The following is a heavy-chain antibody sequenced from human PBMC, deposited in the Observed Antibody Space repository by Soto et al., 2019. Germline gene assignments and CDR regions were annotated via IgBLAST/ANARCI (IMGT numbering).Heavy chain of an antibody. CDR1: GYTFTGYY. J-gene: IGHJ4*02. CDR2: INPNSGGT. Sequence: ASVKVSCKASGYTFTGYYMHWLRQSPGQGLEWMGWINPNSGGTNYAQKFQGRVTMTRDTSISTAYMELSRLRSDDTAVYYCARVQQLVRPGSSAPGYWGQGTLVTVSS. V-gene: IGHV1-2*02. CDR3: ARVQQLVRPGSSAPGY. D-gene: IGHD6-6*01.